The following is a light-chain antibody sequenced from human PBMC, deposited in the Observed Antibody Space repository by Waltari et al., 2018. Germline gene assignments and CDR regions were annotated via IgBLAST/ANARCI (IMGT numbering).Light chain of an antibody. V-gene: IGKV1-33*01. J-gene: IGKJ5*01. Sequence: DIQMTPSPSSLSASVGDRVTITCQASQGISNYLNCYQQKPGKAPKLLIYDASNLETGVPSRVSGSGSGTDFTFTISSLQPEDIATYYCQQYDNLPSFGQGTRLEIK. CDR2: DAS. CDR1: QGISNY. CDR3: QQYDNLPS.